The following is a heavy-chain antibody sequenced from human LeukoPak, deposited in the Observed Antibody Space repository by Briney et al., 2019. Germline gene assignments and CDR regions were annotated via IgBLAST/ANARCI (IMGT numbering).Heavy chain of an antibody. Sequence: RPSETLSLTCTVSGGSISSSSYYWGWIRQPPGKGLEWIGSIYYSGSTYYNPSLKSRVTISVDTSKNQFSLKLSSVTAADTAVYYCARTVDYDSSGYAALQYFDYWGQGTLVTVSP. D-gene: IGHD3-22*01. J-gene: IGHJ4*02. CDR2: IYYSGST. V-gene: IGHV4-39*07. CDR3: ARTVDYDSSGYAALQYFDY. CDR1: GGSISSSSYY.